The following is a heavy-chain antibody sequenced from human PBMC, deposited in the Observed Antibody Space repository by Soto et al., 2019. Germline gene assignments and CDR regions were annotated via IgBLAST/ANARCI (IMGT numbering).Heavy chain of an antibody. J-gene: IGHJ4*02. CDR3: ATLYGGSLDY. D-gene: IGHD4-17*01. CDR2: IYYSGST. CDR1: GGSIRSYY. V-gene: IGHV4-59*08. Sequence: QVQLQESGPGLVKPSETLSLTCTGSGGSIRSYYWSWIRQPPGKGLEWIGYIYYSGSTNYNPSLKSRVTIPADTSKNQFSQKLTSVTAADTAVYYCATLYGGSLDYWSQGTLVTVSS.